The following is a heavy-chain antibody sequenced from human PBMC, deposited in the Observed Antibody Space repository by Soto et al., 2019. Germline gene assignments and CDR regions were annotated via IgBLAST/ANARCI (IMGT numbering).Heavy chain of an antibody. CDR3: ATAGNYRFDN. CDR1: VVTFSSYI. CDR2: ISSSSSYI. V-gene: IGHV3-21*01. D-gene: IGHD1-1*01. Sequence: GALRLSCSASVVTFSSYIMNWVRQAPGKGLEWVSSISSSSSYIYYADSVQGRFTISRDNAKNTLYLQMNILRVEDTAVYFCATAGNYRFDNWGLGTLVTVSS. J-gene: IGHJ4*02.